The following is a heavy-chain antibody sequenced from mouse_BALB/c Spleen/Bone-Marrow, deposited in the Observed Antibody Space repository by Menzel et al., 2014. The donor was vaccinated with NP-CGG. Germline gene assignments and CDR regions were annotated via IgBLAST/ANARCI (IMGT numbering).Heavy chain of an antibody. CDR1: GFTFSSYG. Sequence: EVKLQESGGGLVQPGGSLKLSCAASGFTFSSYGMSWVRQTPDKRLELVATINSNGGSTYYPDSVKGRFTISRDNAKNTLYLQMSSLKSEDTAMYYCAGDYYGSSDYWGQGTTLTVSS. CDR3: AGDYYGSSDY. CDR2: INSNGGST. J-gene: IGHJ2*01. V-gene: IGHV5-6-3*01. D-gene: IGHD1-1*01.